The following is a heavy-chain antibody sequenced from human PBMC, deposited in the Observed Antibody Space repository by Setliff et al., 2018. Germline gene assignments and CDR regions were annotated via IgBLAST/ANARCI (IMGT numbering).Heavy chain of an antibody. D-gene: IGHD2-15*01. J-gene: IGHJ5*02. CDR1: GFTFSSYA. CDR3: ARALRGYCSGGSCYNWFDP. V-gene: IGHV3-30*04. CDR2: ISYDGSNK. Sequence: GGSLRLSCAASGFTFSSYAMYWVRQAPGKGLGWVAVISYDGSNKYYADSVKGRFTISRDNSKNTLYLQMNSLRAEDTAVYYCARALRGYCSGGSCYNWFDPWGQGTLVTVSS.